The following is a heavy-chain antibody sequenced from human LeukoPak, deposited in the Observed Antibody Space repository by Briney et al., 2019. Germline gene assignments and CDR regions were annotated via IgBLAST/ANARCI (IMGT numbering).Heavy chain of an antibody. D-gene: IGHD1-1*01. J-gene: IGHJ4*02. CDR2: ISSTSNTI. CDR3: AKDRGVTTRPRGYFDN. Sequence: GGSLRLSCAASGFTFNTFSMNWVRQAPGKGLEWVAYISSTSNTIYYADSVKGRFTISRDNAKNSLFLQMNSLRDEDTAVYYCAKDRGVTTRPRGYFDNWGQGTLVTVSS. V-gene: IGHV3-48*02. CDR1: GFTFNTFS.